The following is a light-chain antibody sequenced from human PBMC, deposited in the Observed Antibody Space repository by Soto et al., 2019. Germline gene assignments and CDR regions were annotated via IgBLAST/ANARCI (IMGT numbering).Light chain of an antibody. CDR1: QTISSY. Sequence: DIQMTQSPSSLSASVGDRVTVTCRASQTISSYLSWYQQKPGRAPKLLIYATSSLQSGVPSRFSGSGSGTDFTLTISSLQPEDFATYYCQQSYSTSITFGQGTRLEIK. V-gene: IGKV1-39*01. CDR3: QQSYSTSIT. J-gene: IGKJ5*01. CDR2: ATS.